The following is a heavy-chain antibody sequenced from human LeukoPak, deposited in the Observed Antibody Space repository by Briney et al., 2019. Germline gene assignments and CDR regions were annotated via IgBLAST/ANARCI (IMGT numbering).Heavy chain of an antibody. V-gene: IGHV3-74*03. CDR3: ARVGGPGWYGY. CDR2: INIDGSTT. D-gene: IGHD6-19*01. J-gene: IGHJ4*02. CDR1: GFTVSSNY. Sequence: GGSLRLSCAASGFTVSSNYMSWVRQAPGKGLVWVSRINIDGSTTTYADSVKGRFTISRDNAKNTLYLQMNSLRAEDTALYYCARVGGPGWYGYWGQGTLVTVSS.